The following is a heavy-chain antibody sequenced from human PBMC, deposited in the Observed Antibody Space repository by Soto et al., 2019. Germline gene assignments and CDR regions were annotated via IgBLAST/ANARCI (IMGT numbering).Heavy chain of an antibody. V-gene: IGHV4-30-4*01. D-gene: IGHD3-9*01. CDR3: ARGDILTVYGCMDV. CDR1: GDSIRSGNHY. J-gene: IGHJ6*02. CDR2: IYYSGST. Sequence: KTLETLSLTCTVSGDSIRSGNHYWSWIRQPPGKGLEWIGYIYYSGSTYYSPSLKSRVTISVDTSKNQFSLKLNSVTAADTAVYYCARGDILTVYGCMDVWGQGTTVTVSS.